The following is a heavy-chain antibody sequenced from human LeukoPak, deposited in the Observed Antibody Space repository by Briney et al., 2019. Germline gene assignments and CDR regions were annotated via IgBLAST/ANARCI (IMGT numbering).Heavy chain of an antibody. D-gene: IGHD3-10*01. V-gene: IGHV3-30*02. CDR1: GFTFSSYG. Sequence: PGGSLRLSCAASGFTFSSYGMHWVRQAPGKGLEWVAFIRYDGSNKYYADSVKGRFTISRDNSKNTLYLQMNSLRAEDTAVYYCAKGGGEWFGESPYFDYWGQGTLVTVSS. CDR3: AKGGGEWFGESPYFDY. CDR2: IRYDGSNK. J-gene: IGHJ4*02.